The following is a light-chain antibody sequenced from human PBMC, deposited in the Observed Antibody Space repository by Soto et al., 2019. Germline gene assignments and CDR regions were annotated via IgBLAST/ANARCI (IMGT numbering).Light chain of an antibody. CDR2: TAS. J-gene: IGKJ1*01. V-gene: IGKV1-9*01. CDR1: QGMSSY. Sequence: DIQLTHAPSFLSASVGDRVTITCRASQGMSSYLAWYQQKPGKAPKLLISTASTLQSGVPSRLSGSGSGTAFTLTISSLQPEYFTISYPQQPKNYPWTFGYGTRVDMK. CDR3: QQPKNYPWT.